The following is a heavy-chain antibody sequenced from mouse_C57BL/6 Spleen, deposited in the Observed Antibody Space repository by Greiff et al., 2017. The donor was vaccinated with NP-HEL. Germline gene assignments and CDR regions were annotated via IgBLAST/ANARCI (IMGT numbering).Heavy chain of an antibody. Sequence: VQLQQSGAELVKPGASVKMSCKASGYTFTSYWITWVKQRPGQGLEWIGDIYPGSGSTNYNEKFKSKATLTVDTSSSTAYMQLSSLTSEDSAVYYCARGGPYYDYGGAWFAYWGQGTLVTVSA. V-gene: IGHV1-55*01. CDR3: ARGGPYYDYGGAWFAY. CDR2: IYPGSGST. D-gene: IGHD2-4*01. J-gene: IGHJ3*01. CDR1: GYTFTSYW.